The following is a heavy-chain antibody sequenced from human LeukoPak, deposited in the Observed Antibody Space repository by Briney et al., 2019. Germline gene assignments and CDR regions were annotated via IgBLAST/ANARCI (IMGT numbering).Heavy chain of an antibody. CDR2: IIPILGIA. V-gene: IGHV1-69*04. J-gene: IGHJ6*02. CDR3: ARGSGSSPYYYYYGMDV. Sequence: SVKVSCKASGGTFSSYAISWVRQAPGQGLEWMGMIIPILGIANYAQKFQGRVTITADKSTSTAYMELSSLRSEDTAVYYCARGSGSSPYYYYYGMDVWGQGTTVTVSS. D-gene: IGHD3-10*01. CDR1: GGTFSSYA.